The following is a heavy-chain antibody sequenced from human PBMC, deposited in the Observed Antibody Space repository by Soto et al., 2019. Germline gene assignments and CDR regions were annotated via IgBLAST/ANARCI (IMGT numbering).Heavy chain of an antibody. J-gene: IGHJ4*02. D-gene: IGHD1-26*01. V-gene: IGHV3-33*01. Sequence: QVQLVESGGGVVQPGASLRLSCTASGFTFNNFGMHWVRQAPGKGLEWVAVIWSDGTQKYYRNSVKGRFTISRDNSKNTLYLEMSGLRAEDTAMYFCAREADLGTTTPFDDWGQGTLVTVSS. CDR3: AREADLGTTTPFDD. CDR1: GFTFNNFG. CDR2: IWSDGTQK.